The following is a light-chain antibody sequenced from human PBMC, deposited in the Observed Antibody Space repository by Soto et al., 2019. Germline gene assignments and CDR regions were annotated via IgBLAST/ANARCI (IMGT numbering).Light chain of an antibody. Sequence: DIQLPQSPSPLSASVGDRVAITCLASQSISTYLNWYQQKPGKAPKVLIYAASNLQSGVPPRFSGSGSGTDFTLTISSLLPEYVATYFGQQSYKTPITFGKGTRLESK. CDR2: AAS. CDR1: QSISTY. J-gene: IGKJ5*01. V-gene: IGKV1-39*01. CDR3: QQSYKTPIT.